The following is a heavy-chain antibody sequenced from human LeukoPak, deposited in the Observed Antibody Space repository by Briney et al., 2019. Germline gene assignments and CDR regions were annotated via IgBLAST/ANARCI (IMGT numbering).Heavy chain of an antibody. CDR3: ARDLRIVGATLALGY. D-gene: IGHD1-26*01. Sequence: GASVKVSCKASGYTFTSYGISWVRQAPGQGLEWMGWISAYNGNTNYAQKLQGRVTMTTDTSTSTAYMELRSLRSDDTAVYYCARDLRIVGATLALGYWGQGTLVTVSS. J-gene: IGHJ4*02. CDR1: GYTFTSYG. V-gene: IGHV1-18*01. CDR2: ISAYNGNT.